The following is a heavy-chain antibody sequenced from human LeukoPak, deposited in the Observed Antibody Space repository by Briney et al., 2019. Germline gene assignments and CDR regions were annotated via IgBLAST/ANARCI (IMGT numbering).Heavy chain of an antibody. V-gene: IGHV3-7*03. CDR3: ARDRGPGSYPYYFDY. J-gene: IGHJ4*02. CDR2: IKQDGSEK. CDR1: GFTFSSYW. D-gene: IGHD3-10*01. Sequence: GGSLRLSCAAPGFTFSSYWMSWVRQAPGKGLEWVANIKQDGSEKYYVDSVKGRFTISRDNAKNSLYLQMNSLRAEDTAVYYCARDRGPGSYPYYFDYWGQGTLVTVSS.